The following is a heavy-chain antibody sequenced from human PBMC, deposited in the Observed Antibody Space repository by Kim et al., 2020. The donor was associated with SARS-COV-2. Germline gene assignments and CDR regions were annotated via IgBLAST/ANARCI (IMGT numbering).Heavy chain of an antibody. CDR1: GHTLTEVS. Sequence: ASVKVSCKVSGHTLTEVSMHWVRQAPEKGLEWMGGFDPDHGKTIYAQKFQGRVTLTEDTSTDTAYMELSSLTSEDTAVYYCTTDGGMYPGYNHDAFDICGQGTMVTVSS. CDR3: TTDGGMYPGYNHDAFDI. D-gene: IGHD2-2*02. CDR2: FDPDHGKT. J-gene: IGHJ3*02. V-gene: IGHV1-24*01.